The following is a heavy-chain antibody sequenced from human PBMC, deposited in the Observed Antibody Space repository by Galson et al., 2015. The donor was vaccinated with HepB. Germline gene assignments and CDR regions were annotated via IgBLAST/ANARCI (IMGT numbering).Heavy chain of an antibody. CDR1: GFSVSSNY. V-gene: IGHV3-53*01. CDR2: IYSGGNT. Sequence: SLRLSCAVSGFSVSSNYMTWVRQAPGKGLGCVAHIYSGGNTYYADSVKGRFTVSRDNSKNTLYLQMNSLRAEDAAVYYCARGLVSSGYYGDYWGQGTLVTVSS. J-gene: IGHJ4*02. D-gene: IGHD3-22*01. CDR3: ARGLVSSGYYGDY.